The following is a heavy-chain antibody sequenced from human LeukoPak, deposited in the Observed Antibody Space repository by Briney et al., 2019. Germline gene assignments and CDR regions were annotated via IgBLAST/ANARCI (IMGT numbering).Heavy chain of an antibody. CDR2: ISWNSGSI. CDR3: VRDNPRCCGVVPANIDDS. J-gene: IGHJ4*02. D-gene: IGHD2-15*01. V-gene: IGHV3-9*01. Sequence: GRSLRLSCAASGFTFDDYAMHWVRQAPGKGLEWVSGISWNSGSIGYADSVKGRFTISRDNAKNSLYLQMNSLRAEDTAVYYCVRDNPRCCGVVPANIDDSWGQGTLVTVSS. CDR1: GFTFDDYA.